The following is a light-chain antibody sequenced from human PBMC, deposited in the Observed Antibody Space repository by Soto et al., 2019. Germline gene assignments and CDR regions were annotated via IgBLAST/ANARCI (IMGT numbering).Light chain of an antibody. CDR2: DAS. Sequence: EFVLTQSPGTLSLSPGERATLSCRASQSVSSSYLAWYQHKPGQAPRLLIYDASSRATGIPDRFSGSGSGTDFTLTISRLEPEDLAVYYCQQYGTSLGTFGGGTKVEIK. V-gene: IGKV3-20*01. CDR3: QQYGTSLGT. J-gene: IGKJ4*01. CDR1: QSVSSSY.